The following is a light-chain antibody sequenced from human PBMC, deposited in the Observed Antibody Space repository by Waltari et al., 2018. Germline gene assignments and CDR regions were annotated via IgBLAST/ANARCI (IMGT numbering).Light chain of an antibody. J-gene: IGKJ5*01. Sequence: EIVLTQSPATVSLFPGERATLSCRASHYISADLAWYQQKPGQAPRLRVYDSYNRATGVPARFSGRGSGTDFTLTITSLDPEDSAVYYCQQRNDWPVTCGQGTRVEIK. CDR2: DSY. CDR3: QQRNDWPVT. CDR1: HYISAD. V-gene: IGKV3-11*01.